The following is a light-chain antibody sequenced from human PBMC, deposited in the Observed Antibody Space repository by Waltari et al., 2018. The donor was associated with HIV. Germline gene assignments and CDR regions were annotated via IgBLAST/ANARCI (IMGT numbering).Light chain of an antibody. CDR1: QSNVGNTF. CDR3: ASWDDNLGHGV. J-gene: IGLJ3*02. CDR2: RND. Sequence: QSVLTQPPSASRTPGPRVLTSSSGNQSNVGNTFVSWFQQVPGAAPKLVIYRNDRRPSGVPDRFSGAKSGSSASLAISGLQSDDEADYFCASWDDNLGHGVFGVGTKLTV. V-gene: IGLV1-44*01.